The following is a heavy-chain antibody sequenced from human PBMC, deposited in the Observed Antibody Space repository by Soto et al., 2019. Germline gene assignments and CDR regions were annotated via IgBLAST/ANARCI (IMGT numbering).Heavy chain of an antibody. CDR3: ARGLGSSDFDVHF. CDR1: GYTFTNSG. CDR2: IRVNNGDT. D-gene: IGHD2-21*02. V-gene: IGHV1-18*01. Sequence: QVQLVQSGAEVQKPGASVKVSCKASGYTFTNSGFSWVRQAPGQALERVGWIRVNNGDTHYAQKLQGRVTITTDTSTSTAFMELRSLTSDDTAVYYCARGLGSSDFDVHFCGQGTLITVSS. J-gene: IGHJ4*02.